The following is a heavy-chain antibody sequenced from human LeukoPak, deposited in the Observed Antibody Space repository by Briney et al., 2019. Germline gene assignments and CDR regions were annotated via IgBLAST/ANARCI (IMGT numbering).Heavy chain of an antibody. CDR2: IKQDGSEK. V-gene: IGHV3-7*01. J-gene: IGHJ4*02. Sequence: GGSLRLSCAASGFTFSSYWMSWVRQAPGKGLEWVANIKQDGSEKHYVDSVKGRFTISRDNAKNSLYLQMNSLRAEDTAVYYCARDHRVAGATGSSVYWGQGTLVTVSS. CDR1: GFTFSSYW. D-gene: IGHD1-26*01. CDR3: ARDHRVAGATGSSVY.